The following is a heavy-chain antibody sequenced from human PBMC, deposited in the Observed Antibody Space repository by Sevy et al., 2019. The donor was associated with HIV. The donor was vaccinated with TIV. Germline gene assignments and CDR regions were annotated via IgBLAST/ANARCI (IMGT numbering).Heavy chain of an antibody. CDR3: ARGKVLFDH. CDR1: GGSFNDFY. CDR2: IYYNGTT. J-gene: IGHJ4*02. V-gene: IGHV4-59*01. D-gene: IGHD3-10*01. Sequence: SETLSLTCTVSGGSFNDFYWSWIRQSPGRGLEWIGYIYYNGTTNSNPSLRRRVTISAQTSKSQISLRLNSVTAADTAVYYCARGKVLFDHWGQGTVVTVSS.